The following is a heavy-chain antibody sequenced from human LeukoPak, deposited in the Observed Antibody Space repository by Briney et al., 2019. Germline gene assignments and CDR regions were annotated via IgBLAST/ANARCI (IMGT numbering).Heavy chain of an antibody. J-gene: IGHJ4*02. CDR2: ISSNGGST. Sequence: PGGSLRLSSSASRFTFSNYAMHWVRQAPGKGLEYVSAISSNGGSTYYADSVKGRFTISRDNSKNTLYLQMSSLRAEDTAVYYCVKRPYCGGDCYYFDYWGQGTLVTVSS. CDR1: RFTFSNYA. D-gene: IGHD2-21*02. V-gene: IGHV3-64D*06. CDR3: VKRPYCGGDCYYFDY.